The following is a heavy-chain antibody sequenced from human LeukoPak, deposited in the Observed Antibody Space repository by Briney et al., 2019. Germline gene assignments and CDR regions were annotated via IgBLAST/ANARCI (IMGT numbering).Heavy chain of an antibody. CDR1: GGSISGSY. J-gene: IGHJ6*02. CDR2: IHTSGST. V-gene: IGHV4-4*07. D-gene: IGHD3-3*01. Sequence: PSETLSLTCTVSGGSISGSYWDLIRQPAGKGLEWIGRIHTSGSTNYNPSLKSRVTMSIDRSKNQFSLKLTSVTAADTAVYYCARERYDFWSGYYYYYGIDVWGRGTTVTVSS. CDR3: ARERYDFWSGYYYYYGIDV.